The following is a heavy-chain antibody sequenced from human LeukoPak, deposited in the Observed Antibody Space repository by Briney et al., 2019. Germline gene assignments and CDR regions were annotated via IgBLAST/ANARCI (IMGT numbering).Heavy chain of an antibody. Sequence: SGKVCCTASGGTFTSSAIGWVRQAPGQGLEWRGWIIPIFGTANYAQKFQGRVTITADESTSTAYMELSSLRSEDTAVYYCARESGLDAFDIWGQGTMVTVSS. CDR3: ARESGLDAFDI. CDR2: IIPIFGTA. D-gene: IGHD6-25*01. V-gene: IGHV1-69*01. J-gene: IGHJ3*02. CDR1: GGTFTSSA.